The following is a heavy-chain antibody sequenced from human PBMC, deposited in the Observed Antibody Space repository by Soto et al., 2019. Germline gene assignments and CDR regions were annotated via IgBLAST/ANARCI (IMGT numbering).Heavy chain of an antibody. CDR1: GYPFTSYT. V-gene: IGHV1-18*01. CDR3: VRDRLYYDWGSGNYNGEFDY. J-gene: IGHJ4*02. D-gene: IGHD3-10*01. CDR2: MIAYNGNT. Sequence: QVQLVQSGAEVKKPGAAVKVSCKATGYPFTSYTISWVRQATGQVLEWVGWMIAYNGNTKYAQKVQGRVTLTTDTSTSTAYMELRSLRSDDTAVYSCVRDRLYYDWGSGNYNGEFDYWGQGTLVTVSS.